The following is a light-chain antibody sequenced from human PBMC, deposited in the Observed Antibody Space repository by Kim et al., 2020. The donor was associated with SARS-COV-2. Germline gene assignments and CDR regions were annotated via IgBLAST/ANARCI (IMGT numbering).Light chain of an antibody. Sequence: LGQTVRITCQGDSLRSYYASWYQQKPGQAPVLVIYGKNNRPSGIPDRFSGSSSGNTASLTITGAQAEDEADYYCNSRDSSGNHMGVFGGGTKLTVL. J-gene: IGLJ2*01. V-gene: IGLV3-19*01. CDR1: SLRSYY. CDR2: GKN. CDR3: NSRDSSGNHMGV.